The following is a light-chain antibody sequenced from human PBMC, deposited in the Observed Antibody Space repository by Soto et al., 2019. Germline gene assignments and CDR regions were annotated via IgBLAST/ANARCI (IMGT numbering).Light chain of an antibody. CDR1: QDIVNY. Sequence: DIQMTQSPSSLSASVGDRVTITCRASQDIVNYLAWYQQKPGKVPKLLIYAESTLQSGVPSRFSGSGSGTDFTLTSSSLQPEDVATYDCPQYDSDPFTFGPGPKVDIK. CDR3: PQYDSDPFT. J-gene: IGKJ3*01. V-gene: IGKV1-27*01. CDR2: AES.